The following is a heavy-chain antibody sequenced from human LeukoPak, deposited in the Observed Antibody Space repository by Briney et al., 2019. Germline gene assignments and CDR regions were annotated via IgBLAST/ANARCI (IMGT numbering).Heavy chain of an antibody. J-gene: IGHJ6*04. CDR2: IYYSGST. V-gene: IGHV4-59*01. CDR3: ARDSGIAAAGRVDV. D-gene: IGHD6-13*01. CDR1: GGSISSYY. Sequence: SETLSLTCTVSGGSISSYYWSWIRQPPGKGLEWVGYIYYSGSTNYNPSLKSRVTISVDTSKNQFSLKLSSVTAADTAVYYCARDSGIAAAGRVDVWGKGTTVTVSS.